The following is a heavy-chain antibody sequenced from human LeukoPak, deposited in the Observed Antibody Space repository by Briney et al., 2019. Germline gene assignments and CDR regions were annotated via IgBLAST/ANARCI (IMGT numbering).Heavy chain of an antibody. V-gene: IGHV3-23*01. CDR3: AKSGASIEARPMDY. Sequence: PGGSLRLSCAASELTFNSYAMSWVRQAPGKGLEWVSAISGSGGSAYYADSVRGRLTISRDNSKNTLYLQMNSLRAEDTAVYYCAKSGASIEARPMDYWGQGTLVTVSS. J-gene: IGHJ4*02. CDR2: ISGSGGSA. CDR1: ELTFNSYA. D-gene: IGHD6-6*01.